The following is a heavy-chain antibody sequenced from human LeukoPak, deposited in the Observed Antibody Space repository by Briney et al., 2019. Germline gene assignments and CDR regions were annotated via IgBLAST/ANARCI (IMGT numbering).Heavy chain of an antibody. D-gene: IGHD2-21*02. CDR1: GHTFTSYG. CDR2: ISAYNGNT. CDR3: ARDIVVVTAIGHDAFDI. Sequence: ASVKVSCKASGHTFTSYGISWVRQAPGQGLEWMGWISAYNGNTNYAQKLQGRVTMTTGTSTSTAYMELRSLRSDDTAVYYCARDIVVVTAIGHDAFDIWGQGTMVTVSS. V-gene: IGHV1-18*01. J-gene: IGHJ3*02.